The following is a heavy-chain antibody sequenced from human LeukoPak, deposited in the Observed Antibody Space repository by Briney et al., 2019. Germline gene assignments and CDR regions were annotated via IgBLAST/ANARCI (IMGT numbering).Heavy chain of an antibody. CDR2: INPNSGAT. CDR3: ARSGITTIPNFDY. V-gene: IGHV1-2*02. Sequence: ASVKVSCKASGYTFTGYYIHWVRQAPGQGLEWMGWINPNSGATNNAQKFQGRVTVSRDTSISTAYMELTKLRSDDTAVYYCARSGITTIPNFDYWGQGTLVTVSS. J-gene: IGHJ4*02. CDR1: GYTFTGYY. D-gene: IGHD5-12*01.